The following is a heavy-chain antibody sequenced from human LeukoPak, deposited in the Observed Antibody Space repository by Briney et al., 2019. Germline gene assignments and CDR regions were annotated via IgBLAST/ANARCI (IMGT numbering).Heavy chain of an antibody. Sequence: SETLSLTCTVSGGSISNYYWSWIRPPPGKGLEWIGYIFYRGSIDYSPSLQSRVTISVDTSKNHLSLRLTSVTAADTAVYFCARGVVLGQDDAFDIWGRGTMVTVSS. J-gene: IGHJ3*02. CDR1: GGSISNYY. D-gene: IGHD3/OR15-3a*01. CDR3: ARGVVLGQDDAFDI. V-gene: IGHV4-59*12. CDR2: IFYRGSI.